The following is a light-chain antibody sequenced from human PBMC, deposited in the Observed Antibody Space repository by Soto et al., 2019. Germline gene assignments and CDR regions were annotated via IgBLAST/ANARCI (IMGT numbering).Light chain of an antibody. J-gene: IGKJ2*01. CDR3: QQYNNWPYT. CDR1: QSVSSN. V-gene: IGKV3-15*01. CDR2: GAS. Sequence: EIVMTQSPATLSVSPGERATLSCRASQSVSSNLAWYQQKPGQAPRLLISGASTRATGIPARFSGSGSGTEFTLTISSLQSEDLSVYYGQQYNNWPYTFGQGTKLEIK.